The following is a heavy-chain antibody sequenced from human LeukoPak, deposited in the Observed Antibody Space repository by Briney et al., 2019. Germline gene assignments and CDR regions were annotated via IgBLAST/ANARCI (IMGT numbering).Heavy chain of an antibody. Sequence: PSETLSLTCTVSGGSISSYYWSWIRQPPGKGLEWIGYIYYSGSTNYNPSLKSRVTISVDTSKNQSSLKLSSVTAADTAVYYCARRGLVATSFHDYWGHGTLVTVSS. CDR3: ARRGLVATSFHDY. J-gene: IGHJ4*01. CDR1: GGSISSYY. CDR2: IYYSGST. V-gene: IGHV4-59*08. D-gene: IGHD5-12*01.